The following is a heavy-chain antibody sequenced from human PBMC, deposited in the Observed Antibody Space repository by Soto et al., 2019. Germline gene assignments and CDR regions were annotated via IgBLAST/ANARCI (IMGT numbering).Heavy chain of an antibody. CDR3: ARDMSYYDILTGYYSSYYYMDV. Sequence: ASVKVSCKASGYTFTSYYMHWVRQAPGQGLEWMGIINPSGGSTSYAQKFQGRVTMTKDTSTSTVYMELSSLRSEDTAMFYCARDMSYYDILTGYYSSYYYMDVWGKGTTVTVSS. CDR2: INPSGGST. D-gene: IGHD3-9*01. J-gene: IGHJ6*03. CDR1: GYTFTSYY. V-gene: IGHV1-46*03.